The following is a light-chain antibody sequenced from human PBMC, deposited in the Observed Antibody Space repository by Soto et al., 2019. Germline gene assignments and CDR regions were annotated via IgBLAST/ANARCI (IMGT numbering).Light chain of an antibody. CDR1: SSDVGGYHY. V-gene: IGLV2-14*01. CDR3: SSYTNSSVWV. Sequence: QSALTQPASVSGSPGQSITISCTGTSSDVGGYHYVSWYQQPPAKAPKLMIFEVNTWPSGVSNRFSGSKSGNTASLTISGLQAEDEADYYCSSYTNSSVWVFGGGTKLTVL. CDR2: EVN. J-gene: IGLJ3*02.